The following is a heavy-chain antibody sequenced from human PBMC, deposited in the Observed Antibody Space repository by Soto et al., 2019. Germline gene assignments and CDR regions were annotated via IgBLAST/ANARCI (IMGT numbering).Heavy chain of an antibody. CDR3: ARDREYYYDSSGNYYYHYGLDV. J-gene: IGHJ6*02. CDR2: ISGYNGNT. D-gene: IGHD3-22*01. Sequence: QVQLVESGAEVKKPGASLKVSCKASGNTFIDYGISWVRQAPGQGLEWIGWISGYNGNTKYAQKFQGRVTMTTDTPTNTAYMELRSLRSDDTAVYYCARDREYYYDSSGNYYYHYGLDVWGQGTTVTVS. V-gene: IGHV1-18*01. CDR1: GNTFIDYG.